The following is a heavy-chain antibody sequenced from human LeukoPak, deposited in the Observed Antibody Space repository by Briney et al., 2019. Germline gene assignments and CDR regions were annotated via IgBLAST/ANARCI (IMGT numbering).Heavy chain of an antibody. J-gene: IGHJ4*01. V-gene: IGHV4-34*01. CDR3: APIFGDSSDFAS. Sequence: SETLSLTCAIYGGSFSVWYWSWVRQSPGKGLEWIAEITHSGRTHYNPSLKSRVTISADASKNQFSLRLTSVTAAVTAVYYCAPIFGDSSDFASWGQGTLVTVSS. CDR1: GGSFSVWY. CDR2: ITHSGRT. D-gene: IGHD4-17*01.